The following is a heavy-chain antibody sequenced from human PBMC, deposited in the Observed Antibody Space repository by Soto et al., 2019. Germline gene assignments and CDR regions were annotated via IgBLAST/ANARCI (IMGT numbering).Heavy chain of an antibody. V-gene: IGHV4-30-4*01. J-gene: IGHJ4*02. CDR2: IYYSGTT. D-gene: IGHD3-10*01. CDR1: GGSISSGDYY. Sequence: QVQLQESGPGLVKPSQTLSLTCTVSGGSISSGDYYWSWIRQPPGKALEWIGYIYYSGTTCYNPSLKSRVTISVDTSKNQFSLKLSSVTAADTAVYYWARAKGSGFLVSWGQGTLVTVSS. CDR3: ARAKGSGFLVS.